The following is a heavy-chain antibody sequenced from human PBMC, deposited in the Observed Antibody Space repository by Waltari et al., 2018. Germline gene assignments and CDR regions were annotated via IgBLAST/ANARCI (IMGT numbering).Heavy chain of an antibody. D-gene: IGHD4-17*01. Sequence: QVQLQESGPGLLKPSETLSLTCSAARGSISSYYWNWFRQPPGKGLEWLGYIYYSGTTNYNPSLKSRVTISVDTSKNQVSLQLRSVTAADTAVYYCAREIYGGNSRPFDYWGQGMLVTVSS. CDR2: IYYSGTT. V-gene: IGHV4-59*01. CDR1: RGSISSYY. CDR3: AREIYGGNSRPFDY. J-gene: IGHJ4*02.